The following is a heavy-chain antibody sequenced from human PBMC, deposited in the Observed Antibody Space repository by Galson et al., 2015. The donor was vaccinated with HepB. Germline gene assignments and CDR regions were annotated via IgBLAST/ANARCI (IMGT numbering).Heavy chain of an antibody. D-gene: IGHD5-12*01. V-gene: IGHV3-23*01. J-gene: IGHJ6*02. CDR1: GFTFSSYA. CDR2: ITGSGGNI. Sequence: SLRLSCAASGFTFSSYAMSWVRQAPGKGLEWVSGITGSGGNIYYADSVKGRLTTSRDNSKTTLYLQMNSLRAEDTAGYYRAKDGYILATQIYGMDVWGQGTTVTVSS. CDR3: AKDGYILATQIYGMDV.